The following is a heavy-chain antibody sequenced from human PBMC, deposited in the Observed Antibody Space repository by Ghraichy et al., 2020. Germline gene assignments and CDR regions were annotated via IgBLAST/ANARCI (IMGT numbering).Heavy chain of an antibody. V-gene: IGHV4-34*01. CDR2: INHSGST. CDR1: GRSFSGYY. CDR3: ARYYDFWSGQDAFDI. D-gene: IGHD3-3*01. J-gene: IGHJ3*02. Sequence: SETLSLTCAVYGRSFSGYYWSWIRQPPGKGLEWIGEINHSGSTNYNPSLKSRVTISVDTSKNQFSLKLSSVTAADTAVYYCARYYDFWSGQDAFDIWGQGTMVTVSS.